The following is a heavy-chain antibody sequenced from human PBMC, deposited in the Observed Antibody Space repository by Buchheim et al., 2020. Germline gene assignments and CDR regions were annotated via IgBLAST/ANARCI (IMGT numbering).Heavy chain of an antibody. Sequence: EVQLVESGGGLVQPGGSLRLSCAASGFTFSSYWMHWVRQAPGKGLVWVSLINSDGSSTSYADSVNGRFTISRDNAKNSLYLPMNSLRAEDTAVYYCASGKQLPSRYYYYYGMDVWGQGTT. CDR2: INSDGSST. CDR3: ASGKQLPSRYYYYYGMDV. D-gene: IGHD5-18*01. CDR1: GFTFSSYW. V-gene: IGHV3-74*01. J-gene: IGHJ6*02.